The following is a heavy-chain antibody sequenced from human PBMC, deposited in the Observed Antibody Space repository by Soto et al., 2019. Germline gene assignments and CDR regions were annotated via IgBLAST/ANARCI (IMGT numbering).Heavy chain of an antibody. V-gene: IGHV1-18*01. D-gene: IGHD3-3*01. J-gene: IGHJ4*02. CDR3: ARDSGFLEWTRISGFDY. Sequence: ASVKVSCKASGYTFTSYGISWVRQAPGQGLEWMGWISAYNGNTNYAQKLQGRVTMTTDTSTSTAYMELRSLRSDDTAVYYCARDSGFLEWTRISGFDYWGQGTLVTVSS. CDR2: ISAYNGNT. CDR1: GYTFTSYG.